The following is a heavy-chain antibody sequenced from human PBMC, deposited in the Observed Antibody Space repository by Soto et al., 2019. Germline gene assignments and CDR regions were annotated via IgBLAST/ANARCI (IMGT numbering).Heavy chain of an antibody. V-gene: IGHV3-11*06. J-gene: IGHJ4*02. Sequence: VGSLRLSCAASGFTFSDYHMSWIRQAPGKGLEWVSYIRSRDNYTNYAESVKGRFTTSRDNAKNSLYLQINSLRAEDTALYYCAREGPYGDSSFDYWGQGTLVTVSS. CDR3: AREGPYGDSSFDY. CDR2: IRSRDNYT. D-gene: IGHD4-17*01. CDR1: GFTFSDYH.